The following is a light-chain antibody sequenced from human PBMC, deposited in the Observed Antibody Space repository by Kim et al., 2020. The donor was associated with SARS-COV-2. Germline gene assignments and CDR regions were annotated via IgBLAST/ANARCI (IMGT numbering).Light chain of an antibody. V-gene: IGKV1-16*01. J-gene: IGKJ5*01. CDR1: QDIKNN. CDR2: AAS. CDR3: QQYQSYPVT. Sequence: ASVGDRVTMTCRASQDIKNNLVWFQQKQGKAPRTLSYAASSLQSGVPSRFSGSGSGTDFTLTISSLQPEDFATYNCQQYQSYPVTFGQGTRLEIK.